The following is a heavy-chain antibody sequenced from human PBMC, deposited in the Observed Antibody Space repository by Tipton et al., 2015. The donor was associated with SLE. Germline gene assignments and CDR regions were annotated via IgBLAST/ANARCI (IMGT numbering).Heavy chain of an antibody. J-gene: IGHJ3*02. CDR2: IYHSGST. V-gene: IGHV4-30-2*05. CDR3: ARDPILFDAFDI. Sequence: SGLVKPSETLSLSCAVSGGSISSGGYSWSWIRQPPGKGLEWIGYIYHSGSTYYNPSLKSRVTISVDTSKNQFSLKLSSVTAADTAVYYCARDPILFDAFDIWGQGTMVTVSS. CDR1: GGSISSGGYS.